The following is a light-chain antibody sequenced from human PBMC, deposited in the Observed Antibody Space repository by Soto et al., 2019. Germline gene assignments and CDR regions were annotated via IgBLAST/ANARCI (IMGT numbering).Light chain of an antibody. J-gene: IGLJ1*01. V-gene: IGLV1-44*01. Sequence: QSVLTQPHSTSGTPGQRVTISCSGSSSNIGSNTVNWYHQLPGTAPKLLIYNNYQRSSGVPDRCSGSKSGTSASLAISGLQSEDEADYYCAAWDDSLNGYVFGTGTKVTVL. CDR2: NNY. CDR1: SSNIGSNT. CDR3: AAWDDSLNGYV.